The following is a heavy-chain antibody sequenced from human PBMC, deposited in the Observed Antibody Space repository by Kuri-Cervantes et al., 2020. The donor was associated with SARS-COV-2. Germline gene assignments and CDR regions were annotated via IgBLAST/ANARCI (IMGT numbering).Heavy chain of an antibody. J-gene: IGHJ4*02. CDR2: INHSGST. CDR3: ARAWGY. CDR1: GGSFSGYY. V-gene: IGHV4-34*01. D-gene: IGHD3-16*01. Sequence: GSLRLSCAVYGGSFSGYYWSWIRQPPGKGLEWIGEINHSGSTNYNPSLKSQVAISVDTSKNQFSLKLSSVTAADTAVYYCARAWGYWGQGTLVTVSS.